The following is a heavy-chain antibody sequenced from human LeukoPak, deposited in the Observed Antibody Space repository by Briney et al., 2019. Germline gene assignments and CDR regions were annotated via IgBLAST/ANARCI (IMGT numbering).Heavy chain of an antibody. CDR3: ARASYDFWSGYAFYYFDY. V-gene: IGHV3-21*01. D-gene: IGHD3-3*01. CDR2: ISSSSYI. CDR1: GFTFSSYS. Sequence: GGSLRLSCAASGFTFSSYSMNWVRQAPGKGLEWVSSISSSSYIYYADSVKGRFTISRDNAKNSLYLQMNSLRAEDTAVYYCARASYDFWSGYAFYYFDYWGQGTLVTVSS. J-gene: IGHJ4*02.